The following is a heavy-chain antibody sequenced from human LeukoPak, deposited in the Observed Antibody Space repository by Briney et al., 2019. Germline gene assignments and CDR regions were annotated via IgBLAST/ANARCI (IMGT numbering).Heavy chain of an antibody. CDR3: ARECGGDCYSDY. Sequence: GGSLRLSCAASGFNFGIYWMSWVRQAPGKGLEWVAHIKEDGSAKYYVDSVKGRFTISRENAKNSVYLQMNSLRAEDTAVYYCARECGGDCYSDYWGQGTLVTVSA. CDR2: IKEDGSAK. J-gene: IGHJ4*02. CDR1: GFNFGIYW. V-gene: IGHV3-7*01. D-gene: IGHD2-21*02.